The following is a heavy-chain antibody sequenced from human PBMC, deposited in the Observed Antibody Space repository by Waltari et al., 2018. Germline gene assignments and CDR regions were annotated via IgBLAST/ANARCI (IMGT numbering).Heavy chain of an antibody. CDR1: GFTFSSYA. CDR3: AKDTSHLIAAAGID. V-gene: IGHV3-23*01. Sequence: EVQLLESGGGLVQPGGSLSLSCAASGFTFSSYAMSWVRQAPGKGLGWVSAISGSGGSTYYADSVKGRFTISRDNSKNTLYLQMNSLRAEDTAVYYCAKDTSHLIAAAGIDWGQGTLVTVSS. J-gene: IGHJ4*02. CDR2: ISGSGGST. D-gene: IGHD6-13*01.